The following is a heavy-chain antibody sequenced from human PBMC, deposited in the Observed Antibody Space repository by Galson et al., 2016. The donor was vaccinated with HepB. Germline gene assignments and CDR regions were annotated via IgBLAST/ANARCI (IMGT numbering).Heavy chain of an antibody. CDR2: IYPGDSDT. J-gene: IGHJ4*02. Sequence: QSGAEVKKPGESLKISCQGSGYSFAKYWIVWVRQMPGKGLEWMGIIYPGDSDTTYSPSFQGQVTISADKSISTAYLQWSSLKASDTAMYYGARQVGATHDHGGQGTLVTGAS. CDR3: ARQVGATHDH. D-gene: IGHD1-26*01. V-gene: IGHV5-51*01. CDR1: GYSFAKYW.